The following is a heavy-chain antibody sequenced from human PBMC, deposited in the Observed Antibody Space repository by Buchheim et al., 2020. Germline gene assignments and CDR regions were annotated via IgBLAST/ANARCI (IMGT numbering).Heavy chain of an antibody. D-gene: IGHD2-2*01. Sequence: QVQLQESGPGLVKPPQTLSLTCTVSGGSISSGDYYWSWIRQPPGKGLEWIGYIYYSGSTYYNPSLKSRVTISVDTSKNQFSLKVSSVTAADTAVYYCARDQGLPEARDYYYYYGMDVWGQGTT. CDR3: ARDQGLPEARDYYYYYGMDV. CDR1: GGSISSGDYY. J-gene: IGHJ6*02. CDR2: IYYSGST. V-gene: IGHV4-30-4*01.